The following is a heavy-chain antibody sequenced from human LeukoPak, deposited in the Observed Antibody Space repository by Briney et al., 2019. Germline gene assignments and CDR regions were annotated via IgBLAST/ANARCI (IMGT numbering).Heavy chain of an antibody. J-gene: IGHJ5*02. CDR3: ARGGTTVTPGLLWFDP. CDR2: IYYSGST. Sequence: SETLSLTCTVSGGSINSYYWSWTRQPPGKGLEWIGYIYYSGSTKYNPSLKSRVTISVDTSKNQFSLKLSSVTAADTAVYYCARGGTTVTPGLLWFDPWGQGTLVTVSS. V-gene: IGHV4-59*01. D-gene: IGHD4-17*01. CDR1: GGSINSYY.